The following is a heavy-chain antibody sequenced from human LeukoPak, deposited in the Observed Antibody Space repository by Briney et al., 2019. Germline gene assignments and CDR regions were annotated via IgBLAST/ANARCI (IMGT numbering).Heavy chain of an antibody. CDR1: GGTFSSYA. V-gene: IGHV1-69*05. CDR2: SIPIFGTA. D-gene: IGHD2-2*01. J-gene: IGHJ5*02. CDR3: ARVGCNSTSCYDTLWFAP. Sequence: SVKVSCKASGGTFSSYAISWVRQAPGQGLEWMERSIPIFGTANYAQKFQGRVTITTDESTSTAYMERSSLRSEDTAVYYCARVGCNSTSCYDTLWFAPWGQGTLVTVSS.